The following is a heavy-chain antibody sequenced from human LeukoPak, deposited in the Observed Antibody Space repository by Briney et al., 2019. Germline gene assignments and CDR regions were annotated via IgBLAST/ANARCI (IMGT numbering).Heavy chain of an antibody. CDR2: IYSGGST. V-gene: IGHV3-66*01. Sequence: GGSLRLSCAASGLTVSSNCMSWVRQAPGKGLEWVSVIYSGGSTYYADSVKGRFTISRDNSKNTLYLQMNSLRAEDTAVYYCAKDPGYGSGRTSAFDYWGQGTLVTVSS. J-gene: IGHJ4*02. D-gene: IGHD3-10*01. CDR1: GLTVSSNC. CDR3: AKDPGYGSGRTSAFDY.